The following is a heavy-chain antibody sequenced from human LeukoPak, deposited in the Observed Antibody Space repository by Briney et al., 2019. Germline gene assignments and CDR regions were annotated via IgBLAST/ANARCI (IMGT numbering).Heavy chain of an antibody. V-gene: IGHV4-59*12. CDR3: ARGQWPSNY. J-gene: IGHJ4*02. CDR1: GGSFSGYY. CDR2: IYYSGST. D-gene: IGHD6-19*01. Sequence: SETLSLTCAVYGGSFSGYYWSWIRQPPGKGLEWIGYIYYSGSTNYNPSLKSRVTISVDTSKNQFSLKLSSVTAADTAVYYCARGQWPSNYWGQGTLVTVSS.